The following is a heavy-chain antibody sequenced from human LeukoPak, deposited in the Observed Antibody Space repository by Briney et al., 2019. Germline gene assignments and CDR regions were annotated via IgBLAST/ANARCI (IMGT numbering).Heavy chain of an antibody. CDR3: ARDNLALNTLDV. CDR2: ISYSGST. V-gene: IGHV4-59*01. D-gene: IGHD2-15*01. J-gene: IGHJ6*02. CDR1: GGSMTTYY. Sequence: SETLSLTCTVSGGSMTTYYWTWIRQPPGKGLEWFGYISYSGSTNYNPSLQSRLTISVDTSKNQFSLKLSSVTAADTAVYYCARDNLALNTLDVWGQGTTVTVSS.